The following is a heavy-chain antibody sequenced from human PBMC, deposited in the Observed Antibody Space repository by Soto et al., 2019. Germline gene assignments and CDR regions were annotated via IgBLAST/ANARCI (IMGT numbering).Heavy chain of an antibody. J-gene: IGHJ4*01. V-gene: IGHV3-7*01. CDR2: IKQDGSEK. D-gene: IGHD6-19*01. CDR3: ARVAYGNGWIFDH. Sequence: PGGSLRLPCGASGFTFSSSWIRWVRHAPGKGLEWVANIKQDGSEKYYVDSVKGRFTLSRDNAQNSLQLQMNSLRAEDTAIYFCARVAYGNGWIFDHWGQGTLVTVSS. CDR1: GFTFSSSW.